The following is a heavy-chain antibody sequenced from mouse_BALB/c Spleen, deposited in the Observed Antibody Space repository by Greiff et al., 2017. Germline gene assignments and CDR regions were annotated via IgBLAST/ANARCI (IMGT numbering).Heavy chain of an antibody. CDR3: ASSPYGNYVDYAMDY. Sequence: EVNLVESGGGLVQPGGSRKLSCAASGFTFSSFGMHWVRQAPEKGLEWVAYISSGSSTIYYADTVKGRFTISRDNPKNTLFLQMTSLRSEDTAMYYCASSPYGNYVDYAMDYWGQGTSVTVSS. CDR2: ISSGSSTI. V-gene: IGHV5-17*02. J-gene: IGHJ4*01. CDR1: GFTFSSFG. D-gene: IGHD2-10*02.